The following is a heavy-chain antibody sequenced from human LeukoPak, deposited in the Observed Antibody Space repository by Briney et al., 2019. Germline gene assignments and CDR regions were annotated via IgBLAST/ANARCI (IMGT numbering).Heavy chain of an antibody. D-gene: IGHD5-18*01. V-gene: IGHV5-10-1*01. J-gene: IGHJ4*02. CDR2: IDPSDSYT. CDR3: ASETLDTAMENY. CDR1: GYRFTSYW. Sequence: GESLKISCKGSGYRFTSYWISWVRQMPGKGLEWMGRIDPSDSYTNYSPPFQGHVTISADKSISTAYLQWSSLKASDTAMYYCASETLDTAMENYWGQGTLVTVSS.